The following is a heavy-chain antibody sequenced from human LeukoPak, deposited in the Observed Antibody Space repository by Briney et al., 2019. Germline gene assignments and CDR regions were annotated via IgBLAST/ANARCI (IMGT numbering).Heavy chain of an antibody. Sequence: PGGSLRLSSAASGFTFSSYEMNWVRQAPGKGLEWVSYISSSGSTIYYADSVKGRFTISRDNAKNSLYLQMNRLRAEDTAVYYCAELGITMIGGVWGKGTTVTISS. CDR1: GFTFSSYE. CDR2: ISSSGSTI. V-gene: IGHV3-48*03. CDR3: AELGITMIGGV. J-gene: IGHJ6*04. D-gene: IGHD3-10*02.